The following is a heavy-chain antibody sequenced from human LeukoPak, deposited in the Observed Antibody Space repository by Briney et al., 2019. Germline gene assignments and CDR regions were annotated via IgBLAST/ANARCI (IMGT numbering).Heavy chain of an antibody. Sequence: SETLSLTCAVYGGSFSGYYWSWIRQPPGKGLEWIGEINHSGSTNYNPSLKSRVTISVDTSKNQFSLKLSSVTAADAAVYYCARVKYSGYDGFRRRYFDYWGQGTLVTVSS. V-gene: IGHV4-34*01. D-gene: IGHD5-12*01. J-gene: IGHJ4*02. CDR3: ARVKYSGYDGFRRRYFDY. CDR2: INHSGST. CDR1: GGSFSGYY.